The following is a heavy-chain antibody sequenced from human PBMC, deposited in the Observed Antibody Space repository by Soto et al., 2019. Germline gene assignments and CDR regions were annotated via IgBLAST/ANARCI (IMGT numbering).Heavy chain of an antibody. V-gene: IGHV4-39*01. D-gene: IGHD4-17*01. CDR1: GGSISGGGYN. CDR3: ARLPLRRTREDVDY. CDR2: FYYGGSP. J-gene: IGHJ4*02. Sequence: SETLSLTCSVSGGSISGGGYNWGWIRQPPGKGLEWIGSFYYGGSPYYNPSLKSRVTISVDTSKNQFSLNLRSVTAADTAVYYCARLPLRRTREDVDYWGQGTLVTV.